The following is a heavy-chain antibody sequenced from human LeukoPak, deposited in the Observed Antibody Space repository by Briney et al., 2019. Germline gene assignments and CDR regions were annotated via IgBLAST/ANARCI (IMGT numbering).Heavy chain of an antibody. V-gene: IGHV3-48*02. Sequence: GRSLRLSCAASGFTFSSSGMNWVRQAPGKGLEWVSYISSSTSTIYYADSVKGRFTVSRDNAKNSLFLQMNTLKEEDTAVYYCARVRSGSYCDYWGQGTLVTVSS. J-gene: IGHJ4*02. CDR1: GFTFSSSG. CDR3: ARVRSGSYCDY. CDR2: ISSSTSTI. D-gene: IGHD1-26*01.